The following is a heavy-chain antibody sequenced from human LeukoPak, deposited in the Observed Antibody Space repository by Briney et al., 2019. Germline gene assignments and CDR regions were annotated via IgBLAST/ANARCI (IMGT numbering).Heavy chain of an antibody. D-gene: IGHD2-8*01. Sequence: ASVKVSCKASGYTFTSYYMHWVRQAPGQGLEWMGWISAYNGNTNYAQKLQGRVTMTTDTSTSTAYMELRSLRSDDTAVYYCARGTNGVGFDYWGQGTLVTVSS. J-gene: IGHJ4*02. V-gene: IGHV1-18*04. CDR3: ARGTNGVGFDY. CDR1: GYTFTSYY. CDR2: ISAYNGNT.